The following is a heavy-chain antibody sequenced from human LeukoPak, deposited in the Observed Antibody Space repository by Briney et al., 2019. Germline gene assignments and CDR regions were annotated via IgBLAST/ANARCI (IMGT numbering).Heavy chain of an antibody. D-gene: IGHD4-17*01. V-gene: IGHV1-69*05. CDR1: GGTFSSYA. Sequence: ASVKVSCKASGGTFSSYAISWVRQAPGQGLEWMGRIIPIFGTANYAQKFQGRVTITTDESTSTAYMELSSLRSQDTAVYYCARVQRDGDYVYYWGQGTLVTVSS. CDR2: IIPIFGTA. J-gene: IGHJ4*02. CDR3: ARVQRDGDYVYY.